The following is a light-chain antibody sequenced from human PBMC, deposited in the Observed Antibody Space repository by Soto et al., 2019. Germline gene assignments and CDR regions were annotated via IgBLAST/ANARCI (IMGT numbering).Light chain of an antibody. Sequence: QSALTQPRSVSGSPGQSVTISCTGTSSDVGGYNYVSWYQQHPGRAPKFMIYDVSKRPSGVPDRFSGSKSGNTASLTISGLQAEDEADYYCCSYAGSYSRWVFGGGTKLTVL. CDR1: SSDVGGYNY. V-gene: IGLV2-11*01. CDR3: CSYAGSYSRWV. CDR2: DVS. J-gene: IGLJ3*02.